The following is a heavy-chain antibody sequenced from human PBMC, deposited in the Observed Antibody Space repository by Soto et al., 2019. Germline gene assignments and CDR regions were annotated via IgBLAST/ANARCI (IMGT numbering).Heavy chain of an antibody. CDR1: GYTFTSYG. D-gene: IGHD2-15*01. CDR2: ISAYNGNT. Sequence: QVPLVQSGAEVKKPGASVKVSCKASGYTFTSYGIIWVRQAPGQGLEWMGWISAYNGNTNYAQKLQGRVTMTTDTSTSTACMELRSLRSDDTAVYYCARVGVVLVAATHLSDFDYWGQGTLVTVSS. J-gene: IGHJ4*02. CDR3: ARVGVVLVAATHLSDFDY. V-gene: IGHV1-18*01.